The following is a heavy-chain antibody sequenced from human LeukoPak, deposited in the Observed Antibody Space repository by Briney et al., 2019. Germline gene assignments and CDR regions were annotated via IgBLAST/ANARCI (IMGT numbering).Heavy chain of an antibody. Sequence: SETLSLTCIVSGGSIIGGDYYWSWIRQPPGKGLEWIGYIYHNGDTYYNPSLKSRVSISVDTSKNQFSLKLSSVTAADTAVYYCARAGVVPAAINRAFDIWGQGSVVTVSS. V-gene: IGHV4-30-4*08. CDR3: ARAGVVPAAINRAFDI. CDR2: IYHNGDT. CDR1: GGSIIGGDYY. D-gene: IGHD2-2*02. J-gene: IGHJ3*02.